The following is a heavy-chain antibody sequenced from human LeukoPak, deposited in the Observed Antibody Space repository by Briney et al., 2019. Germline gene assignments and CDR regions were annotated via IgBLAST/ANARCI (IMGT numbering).Heavy chain of an antibody. Sequence: SGTLSLTCAVSGGSISSSNWWSWVRQPPGKGLEWSGVIYHSGCTNYNPSLKSRFTISVDKSKNQFSLKLSSVTAADTAVYYCARSLTDLYGDSTATHFDVWGQGTMVTASS. CDR1: GGSISSSNW. V-gene: IGHV4-4*02. J-gene: IGHJ3*01. CDR2: IYHSGCT. CDR3: ARSLTDLYGDSTATHFDV. D-gene: IGHD4-17*01.